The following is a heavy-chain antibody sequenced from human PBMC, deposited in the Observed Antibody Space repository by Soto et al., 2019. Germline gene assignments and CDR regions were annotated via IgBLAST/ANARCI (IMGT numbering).Heavy chain of an antibody. CDR1: GGTFSSYA. CDR2: IIPIFGTA. Sequence: ASVKVSCKASGGTFSSYAISWVRQAPGQGLEWMGGIIPIFGTANYAQKFQGRVTITADESTSTAYMELSSLRSEDMAVYYCASKYCSSTSCYMGSTYYYYGMDVWGQGTTVTVSS. J-gene: IGHJ6*02. V-gene: IGHV1-69*13. D-gene: IGHD2-2*02. CDR3: ASKYCSSTSCYMGSTYYYYGMDV.